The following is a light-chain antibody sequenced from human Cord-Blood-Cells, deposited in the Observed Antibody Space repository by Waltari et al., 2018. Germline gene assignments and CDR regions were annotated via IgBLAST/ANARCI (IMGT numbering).Light chain of an antibody. J-gene: IGLJ1*01. Sequence: SYELTQPPSVSVSPGQTASITCPGDKLGDKYACWYQQKPGQTPVLVIYQDSTGPSGIPERFSGSNSENTATLTISGTQAMDEADYYCQAWDSSTYVVGTGTKVTVL. CDR3: QAWDSSTYV. V-gene: IGLV3-1*01. CDR2: QDS. CDR1: KLGDKY.